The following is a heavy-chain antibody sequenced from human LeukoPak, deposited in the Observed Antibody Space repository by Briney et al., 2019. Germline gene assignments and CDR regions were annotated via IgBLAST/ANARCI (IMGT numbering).Heavy chain of an antibody. V-gene: IGHV3-74*01. CDR1: GFTFSRYW. J-gene: IGHJ4*02. CDR3: ARGFSY. CDR2: INNDGSST. Sequence: GGSLRLSCATSGFTFSRYWMHWVRQAPGEGLVWVSRINNDGSSTTYAGSVKGRFTISRDNAENTLYLQMNSLRAEDTAVYYCARGFSYWGQGTLVTVSS.